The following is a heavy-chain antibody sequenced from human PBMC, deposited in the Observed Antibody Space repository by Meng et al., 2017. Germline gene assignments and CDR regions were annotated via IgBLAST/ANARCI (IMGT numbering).Heavy chain of an antibody. CDR1: GYAFTVYY. J-gene: IGHJ4*02. CDR3: ARSEWLAFFDY. V-gene: IGHV1-2*06. D-gene: IGHD6-19*01. Sequence: QVQLAQARSEVKQPGASLKVSCHASGYAFTVYYMHCVRQAPGQGLEWMGRINPNSGDTNYAQKFQGRVTMTRDTSISTAYMELSRLRSDDTAVYYCARSEWLAFFDYWGQGTLVTVPS. CDR2: INPNSGDT.